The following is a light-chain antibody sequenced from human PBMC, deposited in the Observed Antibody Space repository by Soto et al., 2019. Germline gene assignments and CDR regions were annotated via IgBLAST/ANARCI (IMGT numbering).Light chain of an antibody. J-gene: IGLJ2*01. CDR2: ENY. Sequence: NFMLTQPHSVSESPGKTVTISCTCSSGSIATNYVQWYQQRPGSAPTTVIFENYQRPSGVPDRFSGSIDSSSNSASLTISGLKTEDEADYYCQSYHGSNVIFGGGTKVTVL. CDR3: QSYHGSNVI. V-gene: IGLV6-57*04. CDR1: SGSIATNY.